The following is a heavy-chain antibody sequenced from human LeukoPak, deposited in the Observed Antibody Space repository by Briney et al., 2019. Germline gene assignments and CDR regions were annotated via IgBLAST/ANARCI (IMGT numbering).Heavy chain of an antibody. CDR3: ARVPIFGVVIEYNWFDP. V-gene: IGHV3-21*01. D-gene: IGHD3-3*01. J-gene: IGHJ5*02. CDR2: ISSSSSYI. Sequence: PGGSLRLSCAASGFTFSSYSMNWVRQAPGKGLEWVSSISSSSSYIYYADSVKGRFTISRDNAKNSLYLQMNSLRAEDTAVYYCARVPIFGVVIEYNWFDPWGQGTLVTVSS. CDR1: GFTFSSYS.